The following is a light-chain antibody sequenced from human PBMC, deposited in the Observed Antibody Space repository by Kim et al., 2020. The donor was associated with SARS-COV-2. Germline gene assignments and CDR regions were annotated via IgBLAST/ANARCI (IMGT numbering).Light chain of an antibody. V-gene: IGLV3-19*01. Sequence: SSELTQDPAVSVALGQTGRITCQGDSLRSYYAGWYQQKPGQAPVLVIYGKNNRPSGISDRFSGSSSGNTASLTITGAQAEDEADYYCNSRDSSGNHQVFG. CDR2: GKN. J-gene: IGLJ3*02. CDR3: NSRDSSGNHQV. CDR1: SLRSYY.